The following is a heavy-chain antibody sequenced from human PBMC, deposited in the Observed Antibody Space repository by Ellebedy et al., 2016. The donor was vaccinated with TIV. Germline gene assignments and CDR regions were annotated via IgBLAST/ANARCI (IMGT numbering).Heavy chain of an antibody. V-gene: IGHV3-23*01. CDR1: GFTFGCCA. J-gene: IGHJ4*02. Sequence: GESLKISCAASGFTFGCCAMSWVRQAPGKGLEWVSVSSNCGDTTYADSVKGRFTIYRDNSKNTLYLQMNSLRADDTAIYYCAKLGGVLSWYADYWGLGTLVTVSS. CDR2: SSNCGDTT. D-gene: IGHD6-13*01. CDR3: AKLGGVLSWYADY.